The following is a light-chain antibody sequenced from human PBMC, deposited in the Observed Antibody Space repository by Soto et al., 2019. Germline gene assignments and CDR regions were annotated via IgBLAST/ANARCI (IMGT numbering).Light chain of an antibody. Sequence: QSVLTQPPSASGYLGQSVAISCTGTSSEVGGYNYVSWYQQHPGKAPKLMIYEVNKRPSGVPDRFSGSKSGNTASLTVSGLQAEDEVDYYCSSYAGSSNVVGTGTKLTVL. CDR2: EVN. J-gene: IGLJ1*01. V-gene: IGLV2-8*01. CDR3: SSYAGSSNV. CDR1: SSEVGGYNY.